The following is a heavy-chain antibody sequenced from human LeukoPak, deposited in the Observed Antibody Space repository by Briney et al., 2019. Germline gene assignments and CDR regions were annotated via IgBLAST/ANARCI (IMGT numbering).Heavy chain of an antibody. V-gene: IGHV4-4*07. CDR3: ARDGSKRDYYYMDV. CDR2: IYTSGST. Sequence: SETLFLTCTVSGGSISSYYWSWIRQPAGKGLEWIGRIYTSGSTNYNPSLKSRVTMSVDTSKNQFSLKLSSVTAADTAVYYCARDGSKRDYYYMDVWGKGTTVTVSS. J-gene: IGHJ6*03. CDR1: GGSISSYY.